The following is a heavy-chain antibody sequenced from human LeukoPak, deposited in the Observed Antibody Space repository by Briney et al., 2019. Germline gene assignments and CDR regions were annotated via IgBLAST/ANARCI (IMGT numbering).Heavy chain of an antibody. CDR3: AREPYGSGSYPPFDY. D-gene: IGHD3-10*01. V-gene: IGHV3-66*01. Sequence: GGSLRLSCAASGFAVSSNYMSWVRQAPGKGLEWVSVIYSGGSTYYADSVKGRFTISRDNSKNTLYLQMNSLRAEDTAVYYCAREPYGSGSYPPFDYWGQGTLVTVSS. J-gene: IGHJ4*02. CDR2: IYSGGST. CDR1: GFAVSSNY.